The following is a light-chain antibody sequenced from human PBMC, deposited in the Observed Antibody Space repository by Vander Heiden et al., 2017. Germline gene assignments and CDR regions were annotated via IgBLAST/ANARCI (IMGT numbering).Light chain of an antibody. CDR3: LQDYSFPYT. V-gene: IGKV1-6*01. CDR1: QGIRDD. J-gene: IGKJ2*01. CDR2: AAS. Sequence: AIQMTQSPSSLSASVGDRVTITCRGSQGIRDDLGWYQQKPGKAPKLLIYAASSLQSGVPSRFSGRGFGTDFTITISSLQPEDFATYYCLQDYSFPYTFGQGTKLEMK.